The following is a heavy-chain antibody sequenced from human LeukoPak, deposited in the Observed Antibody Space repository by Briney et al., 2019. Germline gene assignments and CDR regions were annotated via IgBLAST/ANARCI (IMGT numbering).Heavy chain of an antibody. CDR2: ISYSGST. J-gene: IGHJ5*02. V-gene: IGHV4-59*08. Sequence: SETLSLTCSVSGGSISTYYWSWIRQPPGKGLEWIGYISYSGSTKYNPSLKSRVTISVDTSKNQFSLKLSSVTAADTAVYYCARLWGVDGRLRFDPWGQGTLVTVSS. CDR1: GGSISTYY. CDR3: ARLWGVDGRLRFDP. D-gene: IGHD3-16*01.